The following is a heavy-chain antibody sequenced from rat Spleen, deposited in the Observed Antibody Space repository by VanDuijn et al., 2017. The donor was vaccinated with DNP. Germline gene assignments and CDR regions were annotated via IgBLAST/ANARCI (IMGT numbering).Heavy chain of an antibody. CDR1: GFTFNTYW. CDR3: TTLITFMSG. V-gene: IGHV5-20*01. J-gene: IGHJ4*01. Sequence: EVQLVETGGGLVQPGRSLKLSCVASGFTFNTYWMFWVRQAPGKGLDWVASISSDGSHTYYRDSVKGRFTISRDNAKSSLFLQMDSLRSEDTATYYCTTLITFMSGWSQGTSVTVSS. CDR2: ISSDGSHT. D-gene: IGHD1-1*01.